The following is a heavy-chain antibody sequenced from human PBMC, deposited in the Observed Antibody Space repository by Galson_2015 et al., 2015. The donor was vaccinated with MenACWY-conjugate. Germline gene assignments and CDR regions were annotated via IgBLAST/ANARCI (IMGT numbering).Heavy chain of an antibody. CDR1: GFSLSTSRVG. CDR3: AHSPYCSTTSCYAARAFDV. Sequence: PALVKPTQTLTLTCTFSGFSLSTSRVGVGWIRQPPGQALEWHSLIYWDDDKRYSPPLKSRLTITKDTSKNQVVLSMTNMDPVDTAPYYCAHSPYCSTTSCYAARAFDVWGRGTVVTVSS. J-gene: IGHJ3*01. V-gene: IGHV2-5*02. D-gene: IGHD2-2*01. CDR2: IYWDDDK.